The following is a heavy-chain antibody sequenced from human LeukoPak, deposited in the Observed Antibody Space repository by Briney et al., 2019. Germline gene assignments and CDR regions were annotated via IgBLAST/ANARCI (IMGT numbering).Heavy chain of an antibody. CDR1: GYTFTGYY. CDR2: INPNSGGT. D-gene: IGHD4-23*01. J-gene: IGHJ4*02. Sequence: ASVKVSCKASGYTFTGYYMHWVRQAPGQGLEWMGWINPNSGGTNYAQKFQGRVTMTRDTSVSTAYMELSRLRSDDTAVDYCARGGVTPGNSRLPYYWGQGTLVTVSS. CDR3: ARGGVTPGNSRLPYY. V-gene: IGHV1-2*02.